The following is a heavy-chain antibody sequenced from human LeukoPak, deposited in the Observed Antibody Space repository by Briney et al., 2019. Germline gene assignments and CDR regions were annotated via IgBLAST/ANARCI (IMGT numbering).Heavy chain of an antibody. J-gene: IGHJ4*02. D-gene: IGHD3-22*01. V-gene: IGHV4-59*08. CDR1: GGTISSYY. CDR2: IYYSGSN. Sequence: PSETLSLTCTVSGGTISSYYWSWIRQPPGKGLEWIGYIYYSGSNNYNPSLKSRVTISVDTSKNQFSLKLSSVTAADTAVYYCARAPYDSGGYYDYYFDYWGQGTLVTVSS. CDR3: ARAPYDSGGYYDYYFDY.